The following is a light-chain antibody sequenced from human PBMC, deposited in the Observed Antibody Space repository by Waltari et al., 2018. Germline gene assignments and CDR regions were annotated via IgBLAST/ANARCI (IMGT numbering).Light chain of an antibody. CDR2: GAS. Sequence: EIVLTQSPGTLSLSPGERATLSCRASQSVSSNYLAWYQQKPGQAPRLLIYGASSRATGIPDRFSGSGSGTDFTLTISRLEPEDFAVYYCHQYGSPPLLITFGPGTKVDIK. V-gene: IGKV3-20*01. J-gene: IGKJ3*01. CDR1: QSVSSNY. CDR3: HQYGSPPLLIT.